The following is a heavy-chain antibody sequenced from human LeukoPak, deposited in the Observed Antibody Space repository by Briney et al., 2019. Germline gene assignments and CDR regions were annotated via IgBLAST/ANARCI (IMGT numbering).Heavy chain of an antibody. CDR2: IYYSGST. Sequence: SETLSLTCTVSGGSISSSSYYWGWIRQPPGKGLEWIGSIYYSGSTYYNSSLKSRVTISVDTSKNQYSLKLSSVTAADTAVYYCARQGFPYYDFWSGYGFLGYWGQGTLVTVSS. J-gene: IGHJ4*02. V-gene: IGHV4-39*01. CDR1: GGSISSSSYY. D-gene: IGHD3-3*01. CDR3: ARQGFPYYDFWSGYGFLGY.